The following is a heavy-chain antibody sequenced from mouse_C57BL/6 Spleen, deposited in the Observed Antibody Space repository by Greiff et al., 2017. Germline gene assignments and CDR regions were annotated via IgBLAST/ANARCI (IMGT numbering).Heavy chain of an antibody. CDR1: GFSLTSYG. V-gene: IGHV2-2*01. CDR3: ARNDDYDGRNYYAMDY. CDR2: IWSGGST. J-gene: IGHJ4*01. Sequence: QVQLKESGPGLVQPSQSLSITCTVSGFSLTSYGVHWVRQSPGKGLEWLGVIWSGGSTDYNAAFISRLSISKDNSKSQVFFKMNSLQADDTAIYYCARNDDYDGRNYYAMDYWGQGTSVTVSS. D-gene: IGHD2-4*01.